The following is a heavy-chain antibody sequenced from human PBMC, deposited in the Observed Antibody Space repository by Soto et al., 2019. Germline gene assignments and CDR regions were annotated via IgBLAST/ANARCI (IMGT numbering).Heavy chain of an antibody. CDR3: ARDFTGYSRSSGKVDY. J-gene: IGHJ4*02. CDR2: IWYDGSNK. CDR1: GFTFSSYG. Sequence: GESLKISCAASGFTFSSYGMHWVRQAPGKGLEWVAVIWYDGSNKYYADSVKGRFTISRDNSKNTLYLQMNSLRAEDTAVYYCARDFTGYSRSSGKVDYWYQGIPVTVSS. D-gene: IGHD6-6*01. V-gene: IGHV3-33*01.